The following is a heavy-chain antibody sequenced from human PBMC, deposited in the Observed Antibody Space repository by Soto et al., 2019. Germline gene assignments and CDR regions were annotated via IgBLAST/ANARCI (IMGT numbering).Heavy chain of an antibody. J-gene: IGHJ4*02. D-gene: IGHD1-26*01. V-gene: IGHV5-51*01. Sequence: GGSLKTSCQGSWYSFTNYWIGRVRQMPGKGLGWMGIIYPSDSDIRYSPSFQGQVTISADKSITTAYLQWSSLKGSDTAMYYCVRQRGKYSPLGDFDYWGQGTVVTVSS. CDR2: IYPSDSDI. CDR3: VRQRGKYSPLGDFDY. CDR1: WYSFTNYW.